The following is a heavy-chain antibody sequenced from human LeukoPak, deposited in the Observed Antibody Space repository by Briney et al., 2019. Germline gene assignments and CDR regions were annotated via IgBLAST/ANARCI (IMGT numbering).Heavy chain of an antibody. CDR2: INPSGGST. D-gene: IGHD2-8*01. CDR1: GYTFTSYY. V-gene: IGHV1-46*01. J-gene: IGHJ4*02. CDR3: ARGRHCITGACPYYFDN. Sequence: ASVKVSCKASGYTFTSYYMHWVRQAPGQGLEWMGIINPSGGSTSYAQKFQGRVTMTRDMSTSTAYMELSSLRSEDTAVYYCARGRHCITGACPYYFDNWGQGTLVTVSS.